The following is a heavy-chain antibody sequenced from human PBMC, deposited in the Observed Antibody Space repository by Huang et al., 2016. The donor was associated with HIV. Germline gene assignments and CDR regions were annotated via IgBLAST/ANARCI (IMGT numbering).Heavy chain of an antibody. D-gene: IGHD3-3*01. J-gene: IGHJ5*02. V-gene: IGHV1-18*01. Sequence: QAQLLQSGPEVKRPGASVKVSCKASGYTFTKYGVNWVRQAPGQGLKWMGWISAYNGNTNYAQKFQGRVTLTTDTSTTTAYMELKNLSPDDTAVYFCARDEWYPLQNWFDVWGQGSLLTVSP. CDR2: ISAYNGNT. CDR3: ARDEWYPLQNWFDV. CDR1: GYTFTKYG.